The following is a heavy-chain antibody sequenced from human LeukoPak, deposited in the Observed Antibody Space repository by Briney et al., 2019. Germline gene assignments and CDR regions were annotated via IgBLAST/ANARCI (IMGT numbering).Heavy chain of an antibody. CDR3: AGDAPGRIRVFGGGGGYYYYGMDV. J-gene: IGHJ6*02. CDR2: IYTSGST. D-gene: IGHD3-3*01. V-gene: IGHV4-61*02. Sequence: PSQTLSLTCTVSGGSISSGSYYWSWIRQPAGKGLEWIGRIYTSGSTNYNPSLKSRVTISVDTSQIQFSRELCPGTAADTAVYYCAGDAPGRIRVFGGGGGYYYYGMDVWGQGTTVTVSS. CDR1: GGSISSGSYY.